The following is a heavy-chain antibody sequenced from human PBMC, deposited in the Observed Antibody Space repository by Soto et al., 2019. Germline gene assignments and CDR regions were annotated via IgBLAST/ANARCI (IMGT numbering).Heavy chain of an antibody. Sequence: SVKVSCKASGGTFSSYAISWVRQAPGQGLEWMGGIIPIFGTANYAQKFQGRVTITADKSTSTAYMELSSLRSEDTAVYYCARSGSYFAGMDVWGQGTTVTVSS. CDR2: IIPIFGTA. J-gene: IGHJ6*02. D-gene: IGHD1-26*01. CDR3: ARSGSYFAGMDV. V-gene: IGHV1-69*06. CDR1: GGTFSSYA.